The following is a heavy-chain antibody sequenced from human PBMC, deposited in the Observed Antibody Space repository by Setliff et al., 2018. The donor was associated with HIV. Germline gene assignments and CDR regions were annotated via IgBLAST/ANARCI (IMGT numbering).Heavy chain of an antibody. D-gene: IGHD6-19*01. V-gene: IGHV4-61*09. Sequence: SETLSLTCTVSGDSITRGSYYWSWIRQPAGKGLEWIGHIYTSGKTHYSPSLKSRITISADTPKNQLSLKLTSVTAADTAVYYCAMLDTSGWLAPMGFDSWGQGTLVTVSS. CDR3: AMLDTSGWLAPMGFDS. CDR2: IYTSGKT. CDR1: GDSITRGSYY. J-gene: IGHJ4*02.